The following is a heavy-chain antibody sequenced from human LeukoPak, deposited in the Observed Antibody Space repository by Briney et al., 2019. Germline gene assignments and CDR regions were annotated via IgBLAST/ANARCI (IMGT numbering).Heavy chain of an antibody. CDR2: ISYGGIDK. CDR1: GFTFSRHW. D-gene: IGHD3-3*01. Sequence: PGGSLRLSCAASGFTFSRHWMHWVRQAPGEGLEWVGLISYGGIDKSYADSVKGRFTISRDSSKRTLYLQMNSLRAEDTAMYYCARESWSDSVAFDIWGLGTMVIVSS. J-gene: IGHJ3*02. CDR3: ARESWSDSVAFDI. V-gene: IGHV3-30*03.